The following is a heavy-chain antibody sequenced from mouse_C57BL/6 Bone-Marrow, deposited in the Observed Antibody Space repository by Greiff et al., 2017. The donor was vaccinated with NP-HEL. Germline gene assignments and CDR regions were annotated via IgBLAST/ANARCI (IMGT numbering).Heavy chain of an antibody. CDR1: GYTFTSYW. V-gene: IGHV1-50*01. Sequence: QVQLQQPGAELVKPGASVKLSCKASGYTFTSYWMQWVKQRPGQGLEWIGEIDPSDSYTNYNQKFKGQATLTVDTSSSTAYMQLSSLTSEDSAVYYCARSGYGDYYAMDYWGQGASVTVSS. J-gene: IGHJ4*01. CDR3: ARSGYGDYYAMDY. CDR2: IDPSDSYT. D-gene: IGHD1-1*02.